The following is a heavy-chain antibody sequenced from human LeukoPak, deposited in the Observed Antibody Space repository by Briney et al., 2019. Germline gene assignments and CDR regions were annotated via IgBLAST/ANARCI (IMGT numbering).Heavy chain of an antibody. V-gene: IGHV4-39*07. Sequence: PSETLSLTCTVSGGSISSNDYYWGWIRQPPGEGLEWICNIYYSGSTYYNPSLKSRVTISVDTSKNQFSLNLSSVAAADTAVYYCARATGWGIFTGYYRTFDYWGPGTLVTVSS. J-gene: IGHJ4*02. CDR3: ARATGWGIFTGYYRTFDY. D-gene: IGHD3-9*01. CDR2: IYYSGST. CDR1: GGSISSNDYY.